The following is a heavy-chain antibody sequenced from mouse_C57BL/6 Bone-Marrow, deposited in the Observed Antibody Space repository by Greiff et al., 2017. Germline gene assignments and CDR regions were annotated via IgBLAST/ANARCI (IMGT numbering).Heavy chain of an antibody. CDR2: IDPEDGET. Sequence: EVQLQQPGAELVKPGASVKLSCTASGFNIKDYYIHWVKQRTEQGLEWIGSIDPEDGETKYAPKFQDKATITADTSSNTAYLQLSSLTSEDTAVYYCTRSNVNDGTNYWGQGTALTVSA. CDR3: TRSNVNDGTNY. V-gene: IGHV14-2*01. J-gene: IGHJ2*01. CDR1: GFNIKDYY. D-gene: IGHD1-1*01.